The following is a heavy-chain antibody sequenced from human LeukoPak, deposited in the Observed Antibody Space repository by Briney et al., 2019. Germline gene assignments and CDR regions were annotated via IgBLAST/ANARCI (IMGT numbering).Heavy chain of an antibody. V-gene: IGHV4-4*07. CDR2: IHASGDT. D-gene: IGHD3-16*01. J-gene: IGHJ5*02. CDR3: AADWGTTGEVKLDP. CDR1: GGSISSYY. Sequence: PSETLSLTCTVSGGSISSYYWSWIRQPPGKGLEWIGRIHASGDTTYNPSLKSRVTMSLDTSKNQFSLKLRSVTAADTAIYSCAADWGTTGEVKLDPWGQGTLVTVSS.